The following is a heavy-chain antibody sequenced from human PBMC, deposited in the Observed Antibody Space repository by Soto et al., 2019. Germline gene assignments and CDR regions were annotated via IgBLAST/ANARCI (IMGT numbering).Heavy chain of an antibody. CDR3: ARVGGQLVPGFDY. Sequence: EVQLVASGGGLVKPGGSLRLSCAASGFTFSSYSMNWVRQAPGKGLEWVSSISSSSSYIYYADSVKGRFTISRDNAKNSLYLQMNSLRAEDTAVYYCARVGGQLVPGFDYWGQGTLVTVSS. CDR2: ISSSSSYI. J-gene: IGHJ4*02. V-gene: IGHV3-21*01. D-gene: IGHD6-6*01. CDR1: GFTFSSYS.